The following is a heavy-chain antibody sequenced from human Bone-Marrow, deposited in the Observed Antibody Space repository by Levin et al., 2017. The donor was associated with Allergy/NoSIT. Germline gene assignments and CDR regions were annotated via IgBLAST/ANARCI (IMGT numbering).Heavy chain of an antibody. CDR2: IWYDGNNK. Sequence: GASVKVSCAASGFTFSSYGMHWVRQAPGQGLEWVAVIWYDGNNKYYADSVKGRFTISRDNSKNTLYLQMNSLRAEDTAVYYCATTLSGDYGDYFDHWGQGTLVTVSS. V-gene: IGHV3-33*01. J-gene: IGHJ4*02. D-gene: IGHD4-17*01. CDR1: GFTFSSYG. CDR3: ATTLSGDYGDYFDH.